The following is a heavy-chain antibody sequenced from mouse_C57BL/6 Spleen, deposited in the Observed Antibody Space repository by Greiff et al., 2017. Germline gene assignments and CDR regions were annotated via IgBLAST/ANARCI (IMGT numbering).Heavy chain of an antibody. J-gene: IGHJ4*01. CDR3: PRGDVYDGTTSAMDY. CDR2: IDPEDGET. CDR1: GFNIKDYY. D-gene: IGHD2-3*01. V-gene: IGHV14-2*01. Sequence: EVKLVESGAELVKPGASVKLSCTASGFNIKDYYMHWVKQRTEQGLEWIGRIDPEDGETKYAPKFQGKATITADTSSNTAYLQLSSLTSEDTAVYYCPRGDVYDGTTSAMDYWGQGTSVTVSS.